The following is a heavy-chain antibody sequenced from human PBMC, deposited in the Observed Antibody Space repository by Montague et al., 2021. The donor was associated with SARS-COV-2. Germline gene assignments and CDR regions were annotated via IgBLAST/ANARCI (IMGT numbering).Heavy chain of an antibody. CDR1: GGSVRSGLYY. CDR3: ARERLDCSGTSSYTNGLDV. J-gene: IGHJ6*02. V-gene: IGHV4-61*01. D-gene: IGHD2-15*01. Sequence: SETLSLTCTVSGGSVRSGLYYWTWIRQPPGKGLEWIGYVYYSGTANHNPSLKSRLTLTVDTSKNQFSLKLSSVTAADTAIYYCARERLDCSGTSSYTNGLDVWGQGTMVTVSS. CDR2: VYYSGTA.